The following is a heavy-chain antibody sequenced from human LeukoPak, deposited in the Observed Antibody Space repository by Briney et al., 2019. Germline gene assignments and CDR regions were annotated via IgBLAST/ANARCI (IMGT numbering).Heavy chain of an antibody. D-gene: IGHD3-10*01. CDR3: ARNNADGEGRFSY. CDR1: GYSFIKYD. J-gene: IGHJ4*02. Sequence: GASVKVSCKASGYSFIKYDMNWVRQAPGQGLEWMGLINTNTGNPTYAQGFTGRFVFSLDTSVSTAYLQISGLKAEDTAVYYCARNNADGEGRFSYWGQGTLVTVSS. V-gene: IGHV7-4-1*02. CDR2: INTNTGNP.